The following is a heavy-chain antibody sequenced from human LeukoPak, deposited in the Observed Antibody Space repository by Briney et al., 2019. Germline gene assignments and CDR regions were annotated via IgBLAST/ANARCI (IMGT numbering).Heavy chain of an antibody. CDR3: GRDWGNYYDSSVYYQAVVWFAP. V-gene: IGHV4-38-2*02. CDR1: GYSISSGYY. CDR2: IYHSGST. D-gene: IGHD3-22*01. Sequence: SETLSLTCTVSGYSISSGYYWGWIRQPPGKGLEWIGSIYHSGSTYYNPSLKSRVTISVDTSKNQFSLKLSSVTAADTAVYYCGRDWGNYYDSSVYYQAVVWFAPGGQETLATVS. J-gene: IGHJ5*02.